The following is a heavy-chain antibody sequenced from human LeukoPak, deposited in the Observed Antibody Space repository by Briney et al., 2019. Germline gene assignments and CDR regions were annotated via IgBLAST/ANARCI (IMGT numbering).Heavy chain of an antibody. J-gene: IGHJ4*02. CDR2: IRYDGGSK. V-gene: IGHV3-30*02. CDR3: AKGGTSSSSAGTPFDY. CDR1: GFTFSSYG. D-gene: IGHD6-6*01. Sequence: GGSLRLSCAASGFTFSSYGMHWVRQAPGKGLEWLAFIRYDGGSKSYADPMKGRFTISRDNSKNTVYLQMNSLRAEDTAVYYCAKGGTSSSSAGTPFDYWGQGTLVTVSS.